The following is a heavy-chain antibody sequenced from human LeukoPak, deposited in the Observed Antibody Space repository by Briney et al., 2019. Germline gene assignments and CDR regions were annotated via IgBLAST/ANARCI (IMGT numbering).Heavy chain of an antibody. V-gene: IGHV1-3*01. Sequence: ASVKDSCKASGYTFTRYAMHWVRQAPGQRLEWMGWINAGNGNTKYSQKFQGRVTITRDTYASTAYMELSSLRSEDTAVYYCARARVGYYFDYWGQGTLVTVCS. J-gene: IGHJ4*02. CDR2: INAGNGNT. CDR1: GYTFTRYA. CDR3: ARARVGYYFDY. D-gene: IGHD6-13*01.